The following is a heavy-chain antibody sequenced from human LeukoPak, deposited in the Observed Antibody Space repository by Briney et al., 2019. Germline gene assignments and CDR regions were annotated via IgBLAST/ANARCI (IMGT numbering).Heavy chain of an antibody. J-gene: IGHJ4*02. CDR1: GGSISSGGYY. CDR3: ARGEAQLWLQFIY. V-gene: IGHV4-31*03. D-gene: IGHD5-18*01. CDR2: IHYSEGT. Sequence: SETLSLTCTVSGGSISSGGYYWSWIRQHPGKGLEWVGYIHYSEGTDYNPSLKSRLTISLDTSNDQFSLRLASVTAADTAVYYCARGEAQLWLQFIYWGQGTLVTVSS.